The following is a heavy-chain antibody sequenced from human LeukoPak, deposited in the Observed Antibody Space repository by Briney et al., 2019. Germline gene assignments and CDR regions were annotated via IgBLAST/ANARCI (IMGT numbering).Heavy chain of an antibody. Sequence: ASVKVSCKASGYTFTSYGISWVRQAPGQGLEWMGWISAYNGKTNYAQKLQGRVTMTTDTSTSTAYMELRSLRSDDTAVYYCARDGLPITIFGVVTPEDYYYYYMDVWGKGTTVTVSS. D-gene: IGHD3-3*01. CDR3: ARDGLPITIFGVVTPEDYYYYYMDV. J-gene: IGHJ6*03. CDR2: ISAYNGKT. CDR1: GYTFTSYG. V-gene: IGHV1-18*01.